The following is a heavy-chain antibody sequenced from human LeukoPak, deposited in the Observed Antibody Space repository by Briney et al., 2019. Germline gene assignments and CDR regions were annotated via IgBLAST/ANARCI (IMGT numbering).Heavy chain of an antibody. D-gene: IGHD1-14*01. CDR2: ISPNTGGT. CDR3: AREAGETHNTGIDS. Sequence: ASVKVSCKASGYTFTDYFLHWVRQAPGPGLEWTGWISPNTGGTNYAQKFQGRVTMTRDTSISSAYMELSGLTSDGTAVYYCAREAGETHNTGIDSWGQGTLVTVSS. V-gene: IGHV1-2*02. J-gene: IGHJ4*02. CDR1: GYTFTDYF.